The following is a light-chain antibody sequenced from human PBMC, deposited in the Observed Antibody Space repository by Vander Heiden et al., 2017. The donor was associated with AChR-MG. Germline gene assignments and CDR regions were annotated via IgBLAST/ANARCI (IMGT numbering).Light chain of an antibody. J-gene: IGKJ4*01. CDR3: QQDQSWPLT. V-gene: IGKV3D-15*01. CDR1: HSVSSN. Sequence: EIVMTQSPATLPPSPGERAALSCRASHSVSSNLAWYQQKPGQAPRLLIYGASARATGIPARFSGSGSETEFTLSISSLQSEDFAVYFCQQDQSWPLTFGGGTKVEIK. CDR2: GAS.